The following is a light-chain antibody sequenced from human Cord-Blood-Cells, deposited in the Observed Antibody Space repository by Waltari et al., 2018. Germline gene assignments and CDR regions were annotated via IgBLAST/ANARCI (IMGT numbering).Light chain of an antibody. Sequence: QTVVTQEPSFSVSPGGTVPLTCGFTSCPFSTSYHPTWYQQTPGQAPRTLIYSTNTRSSGVPDRFSGSILGNKAALTITGAQADDESDYYCVLYMGSGIWVFGGGTKLTVL. CDR3: VLYMGSGIWV. J-gene: IGLJ3*02. V-gene: IGLV8-61*01. CDR1: SCPFSTSYH. CDR2: STN.